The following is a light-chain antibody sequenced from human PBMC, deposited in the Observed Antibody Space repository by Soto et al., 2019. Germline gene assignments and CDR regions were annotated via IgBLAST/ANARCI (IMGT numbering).Light chain of an antibody. J-gene: IGLJ1*01. CDR1: SSNIGAGYD. CDR3: QSYDSSLSVYNYV. Sequence: QLVLTQPPSVSGAPGQRVTISCTGSSSNIGAGYDVHWYQQVPGTAPKLLIYGNTNRPSGVPDRFSGSKSGTSASLAITGLQAEDEADYYCQSYDSSLSVYNYVFGTGTKVTVL. V-gene: IGLV1-40*01. CDR2: GNT.